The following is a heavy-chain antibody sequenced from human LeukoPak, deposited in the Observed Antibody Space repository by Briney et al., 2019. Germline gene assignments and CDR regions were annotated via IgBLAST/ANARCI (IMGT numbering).Heavy chain of an antibody. Sequence: GGSLRLSCAASGFTFSSYAMSWVRQAPGKGLEWVSAISGGGGSTYYADSVKGRFTSSRDNSKNTLNLQMNSLRAEDTAVYYCAKLRGSSGWYFDPWGQGTLVTVSS. CDR3: AKLRGSSGWYFDP. J-gene: IGHJ4*02. D-gene: IGHD6-19*01. V-gene: IGHV3-23*01. CDR1: GFTFSSYA. CDR2: ISGGGGST.